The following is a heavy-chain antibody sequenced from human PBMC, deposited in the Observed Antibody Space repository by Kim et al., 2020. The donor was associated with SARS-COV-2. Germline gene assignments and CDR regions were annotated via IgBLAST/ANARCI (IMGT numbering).Heavy chain of an antibody. J-gene: IGHJ6*02. CDR3: ARQYYYGSGTKNYYNYYAMDV. Sequence: GESLKISCKGSGYSFTSYWIGWVRQMPGKGLEWMGIIYPGDSDTTYSPSFQGQVTISADKSISTAYLQWSSLKASDTAMYYCARQYYYGSGTKNYYNYYAMDVWGQGTTVTISS. CDR1: GYSFTSYW. CDR2: IYPGDSDT. V-gene: IGHV5-51*01. D-gene: IGHD3-10*01.